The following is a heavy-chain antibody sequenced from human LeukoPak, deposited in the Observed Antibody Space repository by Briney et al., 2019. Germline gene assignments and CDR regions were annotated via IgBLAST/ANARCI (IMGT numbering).Heavy chain of an antibody. Sequence: SETLSLTCTVSGGSTSSYYWSWIRQPPGKGLEWIGYIYYSGSTNYNPSLKSRVTISVDTSKNQFSLKLSSVTAADTAVYYCARQKRRYSSGWKDWGQGTLVTVSS. D-gene: IGHD6-19*01. CDR3: ARQKRRYSSGWKD. J-gene: IGHJ4*02. CDR1: GGSTSSYY. CDR2: IYYSGST. V-gene: IGHV4-59*08.